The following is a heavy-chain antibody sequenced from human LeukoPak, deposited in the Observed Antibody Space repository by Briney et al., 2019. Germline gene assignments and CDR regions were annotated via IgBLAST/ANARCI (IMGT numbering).Heavy chain of an antibody. Sequence: PSETLSLTCTVSNGSFGSGGYSWSWLPQPQGKGLEWIGYVYHSRATYYNPSLKSRISVPMDRSKNQFSLRLRSVTAADTAVYFCASSHCGGDCFSSVAFDFWGHGTMVTVSS. J-gene: IGHJ3*01. D-gene: IGHD2-21*02. CDR2: VYHSRAT. V-gene: IGHV4-30-2*01. CDR1: NGSFGSGGYS. CDR3: ASSHCGGDCFSSVAFDF.